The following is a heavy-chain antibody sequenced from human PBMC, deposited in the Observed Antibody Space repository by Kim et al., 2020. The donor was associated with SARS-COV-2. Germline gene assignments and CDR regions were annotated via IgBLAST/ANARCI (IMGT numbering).Heavy chain of an antibody. Sequence: RTTDYADSVKGRLTISRDNAKNTLYLQMNSLRAEDTAVFYCVRGYFYGMDVWGQGTTLTVSS. CDR2: RTT. D-gene: IGHD3-9*01. V-gene: IGHV3-74*01. CDR3: VRGYFYGMDV. J-gene: IGHJ6*02.